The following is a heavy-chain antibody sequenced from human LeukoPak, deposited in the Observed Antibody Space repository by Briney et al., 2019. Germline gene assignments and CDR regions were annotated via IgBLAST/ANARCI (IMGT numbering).Heavy chain of an antibody. CDR1: GFTFSSYW. CDR2: IKQDGSEK. J-gene: IGHJ4*02. V-gene: IGHV3-7*01. D-gene: IGHD3-10*01. Sequence: PGGALRLSCAASGFTFSSYWMSWVRQAPGKGLEWVANIKQDGSEKCYVDSVKGRFTISRDNAKNSLYLQMNSLRAEDTAVYYCARDRGVLLWFGELFEPYDYWGQGTLVTVSS. CDR3: ARDRGVLLWFGELFEPYDY.